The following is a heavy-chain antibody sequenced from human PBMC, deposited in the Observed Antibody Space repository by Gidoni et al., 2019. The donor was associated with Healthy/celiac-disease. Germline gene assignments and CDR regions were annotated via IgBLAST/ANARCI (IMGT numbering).Heavy chain of an antibody. V-gene: IGHV1-69*01. D-gene: IGHD3-3*01. CDR2: IIPIFGTA. CDR1: GGTFSSYA. Sequence: QVQLVQSGAEVKKPGSSVKVSCKASGGTFSSYAISWVRKAPGQGLAWMGGIIPIFGTANYAQKFQGRVTITADESTSTAYMELSSLRSEDTAVYYCARELATIFGVGGNWFDPWGQGTLVTVSS. CDR3: ARELATIFGVGGNWFDP. J-gene: IGHJ5*02.